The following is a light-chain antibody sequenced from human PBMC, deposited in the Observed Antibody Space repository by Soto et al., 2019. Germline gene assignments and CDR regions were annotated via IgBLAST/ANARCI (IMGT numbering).Light chain of an antibody. Sequence: ETVMTQSPATLSVSPGERATLSCRASQSVSSNLAWYQQKPGQAPRLLIYGASTRATGIPARFSGSGSGTEFTLTISSLQSEDFAVYYCQQYYNWPSLTFGGETKVEIK. CDR1: QSVSSN. V-gene: IGKV3-15*01. CDR2: GAS. CDR3: QQYYNWPSLT. J-gene: IGKJ4*01.